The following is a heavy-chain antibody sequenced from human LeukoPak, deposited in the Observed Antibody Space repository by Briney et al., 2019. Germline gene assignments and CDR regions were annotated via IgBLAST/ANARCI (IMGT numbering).Heavy chain of an antibody. Sequence: PGGSLRLSCAASGFTFSSYSMNWVRQAPGKGLEWISYITTSGGAKNYADSVKGRFTISRDNAENSLYLQMNSLGAEDTALYYCAKDRGIAVAHGTFDYWGQGTLVTVSS. J-gene: IGHJ4*02. V-gene: IGHV3-48*01. CDR2: ITTSGGAK. CDR3: AKDRGIAVAHGTFDY. D-gene: IGHD6-19*01. CDR1: GFTFSSYS.